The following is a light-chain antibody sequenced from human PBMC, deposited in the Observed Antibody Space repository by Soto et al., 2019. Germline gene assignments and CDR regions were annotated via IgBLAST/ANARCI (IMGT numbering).Light chain of an antibody. CDR3: QQSYRTPQTT. Sequence: DIQMTQSPSSLSASVGDRVTITCRASQSISSYLNWYQHKPGKAPKLLIYDASSLQSGVPSRFSHSESRTDFTLTIRSLQPEDFAYYYRQQSYRTPQTTFGQGNKLEIK. J-gene: IGKJ2*01. CDR2: DAS. CDR1: QSISSY. V-gene: IGKV1-39*01.